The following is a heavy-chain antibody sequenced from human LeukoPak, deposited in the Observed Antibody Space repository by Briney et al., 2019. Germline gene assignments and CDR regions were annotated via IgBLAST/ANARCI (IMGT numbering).Heavy chain of an antibody. CDR1: GFTFSSYS. D-gene: IGHD6-13*01. J-gene: IGHJ4*02. Sequence: PGGSLRLSCAASGFTFSSYSMNWVRQAPGKGLEWVSYISSSSSTIYYADSVKGRFTISRDNAKNSLYLQMNSLRAEDTAVYYCARYRSSPVSDYFDYWGQGTLVTVSS. CDR2: ISSSSSTI. V-gene: IGHV3-48*01. CDR3: ARYRSSPVSDYFDY.